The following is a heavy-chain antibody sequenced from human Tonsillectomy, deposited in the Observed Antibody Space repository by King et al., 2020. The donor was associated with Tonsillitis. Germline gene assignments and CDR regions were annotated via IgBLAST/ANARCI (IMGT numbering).Heavy chain of an antibody. CDR1: GFTVSSNY. V-gene: IGHV3-66*01. J-gene: IGHJ6*03. CDR3: ARERRLLPLRFYYYYYYMDV. Sequence: VQLVESGGGLVQPGGSLRLSCAASGFTVSSNYMSWVRQAPGKGLEWVSVIYSDGSTYYADSVKGRFSISRDNSKNTLYLHMNSLRAEDTAVYYCARERRLLPLRFYYYYYYMDVWGKGTTVTVSS. D-gene: IGHD2-15*01. CDR2: IYSDGST.